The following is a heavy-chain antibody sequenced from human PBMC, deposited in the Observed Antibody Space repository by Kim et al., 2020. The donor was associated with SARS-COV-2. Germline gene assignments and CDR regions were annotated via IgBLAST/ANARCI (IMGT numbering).Heavy chain of an antibody. D-gene: IGHD6-19*01. V-gene: IGHV4-61*01. CDR3: ARDLRSSAWLDY. CDR2: VYFTGGT. Sequence: SETLSLTCSVSGGSVSSGSYYWSWIRQPPGKGLEWIGYVYFTGGTNYNPSLKSRVSISVDTSKNQFSLKLTSVTAADTAVYYCARDLRSSAWLDYWGQGALVTVSS. CDR1: GGSVSSGSYY. J-gene: IGHJ4*02.